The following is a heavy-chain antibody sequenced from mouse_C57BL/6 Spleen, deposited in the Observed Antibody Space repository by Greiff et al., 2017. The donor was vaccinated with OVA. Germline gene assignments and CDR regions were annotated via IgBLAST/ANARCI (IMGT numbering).Heavy chain of an antibody. V-gene: IGHV1-4*01. CDR2: INPSSGYT. J-gene: IGHJ3*01. CDR3: ARGGYGNARFAY. Sequence: VQLQQSGAELARPGASVKMSCKASGYTFTSYTMHWVKQRPGQGLEWIGYINPSSGYTKYNQKFKDKATLTADKSSSTAYMQLSSLTSEDSAVYYCARGGYGNARFAYWGQGTLVTVSA. CDR1: GYTFTSYT. D-gene: IGHD2-1*01.